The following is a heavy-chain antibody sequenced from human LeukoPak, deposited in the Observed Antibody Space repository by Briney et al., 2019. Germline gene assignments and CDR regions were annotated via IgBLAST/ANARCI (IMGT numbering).Heavy chain of an antibody. CDR3: ARAYYYGSGSYFYWFDP. D-gene: IGHD3-10*01. J-gene: IGHJ5*02. Sequence: SETLSLTCTVSGGSISSGGYSWSWIRQPPGKGLEWIGYIYHSGSTYYNPSLKSRVTISVDRSKNQFSLKLSSVTAADTAVYYCARAYYYGSGSYFYWFDPWGQGTLVTVSS. CDR2: IYHSGST. V-gene: IGHV4-30-2*01. CDR1: GGSISSGGYS.